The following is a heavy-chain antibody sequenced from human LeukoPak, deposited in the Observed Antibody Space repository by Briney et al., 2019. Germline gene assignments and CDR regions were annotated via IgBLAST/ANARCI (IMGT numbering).Heavy chain of an antibody. CDR2: VSAYNGNT. V-gene: IGHV1-18*01. CDR3: ARNYYDSSGYYVRYSDY. CDR1: GYTFTSYG. D-gene: IGHD3-22*01. J-gene: IGHJ4*02. Sequence: ASVKVSCKASGYTFTSYGISWVRQAPGHGLEWMGWVSAYNGNTKYAQELQGRVTMTTDTSASAAYMEMRSLRSDDTAVYYCARNYYDSSGYYVRYSDYWGQGTLVTVSS.